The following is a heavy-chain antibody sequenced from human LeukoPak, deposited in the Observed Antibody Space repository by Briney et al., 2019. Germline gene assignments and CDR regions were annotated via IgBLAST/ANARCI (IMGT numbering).Heavy chain of an antibody. CDR1: GGSISSYY. D-gene: IGHD2-2*01. CDR3: ARGPAATLHFHH. Sequence: SETLSLTCTVSGGSISSYYWSWIRQPPGKGLEWIGYIYYSGSTNYNPSLKSRVTISGDTSKNQFSLKLSSVTAADTAMYYCARGPAATLHFHHWGQGTLVTVSA. V-gene: IGHV4-59*12. CDR2: IYYSGST. J-gene: IGHJ1*01.